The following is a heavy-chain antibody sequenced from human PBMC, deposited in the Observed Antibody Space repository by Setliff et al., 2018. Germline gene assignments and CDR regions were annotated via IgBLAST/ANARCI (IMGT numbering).Heavy chain of an antibody. J-gene: IGHJ4*02. CDR3: SRLVRYCTTTSCQGASGAGF. Sequence: ASVKVSCKASGYTFSNYGITWVRQAPGQGLEWMGWISAYSGNTKYAQKLQGRVTMATDTSTTTAYLALRSLTSDDTAVYYCSRLVRYCTTTSCQGASGAGFWGQGTLVTVSS. CDR1: GYTFSNYG. CDR2: ISAYSGNT. V-gene: IGHV1-18*01. D-gene: IGHD2-2*01.